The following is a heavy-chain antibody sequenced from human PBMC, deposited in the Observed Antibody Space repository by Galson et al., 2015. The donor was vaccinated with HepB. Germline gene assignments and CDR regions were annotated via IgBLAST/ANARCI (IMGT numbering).Heavy chain of an antibody. CDR1: GFTFSAYA. D-gene: IGHD6-19*01. V-gene: IGHV3-30-3*01. CDR3: ARGAGLRPLGLYFDL. CDR2: ISSDGNNK. Sequence: SLRLSCAASGFTFSAYAIHWVRQAPGKGLEWVAVISSDGNNKYYADSVKGRFTISRDNSKITLYLQMNSLRVEDTAIYYCARGAGLRPLGLYFDLWGRGTLVTVSS. J-gene: IGHJ2*01.